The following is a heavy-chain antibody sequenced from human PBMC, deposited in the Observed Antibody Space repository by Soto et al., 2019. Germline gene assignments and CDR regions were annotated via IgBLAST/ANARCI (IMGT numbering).Heavy chain of an antibody. CDR2: IIPMFGST. CDR1: GGTFNNYA. J-gene: IGHJ6*02. CDR3: TRITAPYYYYGMDV. Sequence: QVQLVQSGAEVKEPGSSLKVSCKASGGTFNNYAISWVRQAPGQGLEWMGGIIPMFGSTVYAPQFQGRVTITADRSTSIAFMQLTSLRSEDTALYFCTRITAPYYYYGMDVWFQGTAVTVSS. V-gene: IGHV1-69*06. D-gene: IGHD1-20*01.